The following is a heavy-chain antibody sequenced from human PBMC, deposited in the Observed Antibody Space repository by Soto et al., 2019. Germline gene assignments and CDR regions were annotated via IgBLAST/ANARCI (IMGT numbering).Heavy chain of an antibody. Sequence: EVQLVESGGGLVKPGGSLRLSCAASYFDFRNAWMNWVRQAPGEGLEWVGRIRSKSDGGTTDCSAPVNGRFTISRDDSQNTLYLQMNSLKTEDTAVYYCTDGMDVWGQGTTVTVSS. J-gene: IGHJ6*02. CDR3: TDGMDV. V-gene: IGHV3-15*07. CDR2: IRSKSDGGTT. CDR1: YFDFRNAW.